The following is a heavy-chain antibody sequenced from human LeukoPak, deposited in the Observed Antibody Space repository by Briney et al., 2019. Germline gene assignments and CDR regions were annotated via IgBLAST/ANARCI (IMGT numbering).Heavy chain of an antibody. J-gene: IGHJ3*02. CDR1: GGSISSYY. Sequence: SETLSLTCTVSGGSISSYYWSWIRQPPGKGLEWIGYIYYSGSTNYNPSLKSRVTISVDTSKNQFSLKLSSVTAADTAVYYCARGGSGYYTSDAFDIWGQGTVVTVSS. CDR2: IYYSGST. V-gene: IGHV4-59*01. D-gene: IGHD3-22*01. CDR3: ARGGSGYYTSDAFDI.